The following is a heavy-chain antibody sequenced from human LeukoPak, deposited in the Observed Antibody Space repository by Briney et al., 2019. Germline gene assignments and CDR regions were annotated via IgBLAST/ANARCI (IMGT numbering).Heavy chain of an antibody. J-gene: IGHJ6*03. Sequence: SETLSLTCTVSGGSISSDNYSWSWIRQPAGKGLEWIGRIYYSGSTNYNPSLKSRVTISVDTSKNQFSLKLSSVTAADTAVYYCAREVFHYYYYYMDVWGKGTTVTISS. CDR2: IYYSGST. D-gene: IGHD1-14*01. V-gene: IGHV4-61*10. CDR1: GGSISSDNYS. CDR3: AREVFHYYYYYMDV.